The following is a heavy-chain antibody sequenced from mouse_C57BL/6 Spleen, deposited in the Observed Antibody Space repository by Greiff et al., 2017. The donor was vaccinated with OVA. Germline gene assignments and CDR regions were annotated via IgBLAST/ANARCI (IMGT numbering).Heavy chain of an antibody. CDR2: IDPSDSET. D-gene: IGHD1-1*01. CDR1: GYTFTSYW. J-gene: IGHJ4*01. CDR3: ARGHYYGSRYAMDY. Sequence: QVQLKQPGAELVRPGSSVKLSCKASGYTFTSYWMHWVKQRPIQGLEWIGNIDPSDSETHYNQKFKDKATLTVDKSSSTAYMQLSSLTSEDSAVYYCARGHYYGSRYAMDYWGQGTSVTVSS. V-gene: IGHV1-52*01.